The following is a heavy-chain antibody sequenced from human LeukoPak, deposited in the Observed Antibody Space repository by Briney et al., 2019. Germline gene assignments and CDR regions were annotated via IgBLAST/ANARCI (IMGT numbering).Heavy chain of an antibody. V-gene: IGHV3-23*01. J-gene: IGHJ4*02. CDR3: ARVAMIVAKPYDN. Sequence: GGSLRLSCAASGFTVSSYAMSWVRQAPGKGLEWVSVIRGSGDRTHYADSVKGRFTISRDSAKNALYLQMNSLRAEDTAVYYCARVAMIVAKPYDNWGQGTLVTVSS. D-gene: IGHD3-22*01. CDR2: IRGSGDRT. CDR1: GFTVSSYA.